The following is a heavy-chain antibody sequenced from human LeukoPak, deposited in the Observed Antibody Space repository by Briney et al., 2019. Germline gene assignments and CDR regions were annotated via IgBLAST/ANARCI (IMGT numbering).Heavy chain of an antibody. V-gene: IGHV3-15*01. J-gene: IGHJ4*02. Sequence: PGGSLGLSCAASGFTFSNAWMSWVRQAPGKGLEWVGRIKSKTDGGTTDYAAPVKGRFTISRDDSKNTLYLQMNSLKTEDTAVYYCTTDRFQWLVQNYWGQGTLVTVSS. CDR3: TTDRFQWLVQNY. D-gene: IGHD6-19*01. CDR1: GFTFSNAW. CDR2: IKSKTDGGTT.